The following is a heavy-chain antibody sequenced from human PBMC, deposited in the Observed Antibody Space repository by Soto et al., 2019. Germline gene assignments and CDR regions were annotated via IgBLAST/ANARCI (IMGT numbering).Heavy chain of an antibody. CDR3: ARGFRGFDP. V-gene: IGHV6-1*01. CDR2: TYYRSKWYN. D-gene: IGHD3-10*01. J-gene: IGHJ5*02. CDR1: GDSVSSNSAV. Sequence: QVQLQQSGPGLVKPSQTLSLTCAISGDSVSSNSAVWNWIRQSPSRGLEWLGRTYYRSKWYNDYAVSVKSRITLNPDTSKNQLSLQLNSMTPEDTSLYYCARGFRGFDPWGQGTLVTVSS.